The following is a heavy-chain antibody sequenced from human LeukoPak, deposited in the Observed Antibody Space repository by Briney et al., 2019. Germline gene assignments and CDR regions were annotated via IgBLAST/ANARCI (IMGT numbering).Heavy chain of an antibody. CDR3: AKGHLSILFPFDS. D-gene: IGHD2-21*01. CDR2: MSGSGGDT. CDR1: GFTFNSYA. J-gene: IGHJ4*02. Sequence: PGGSLRLSCAASGFTFNSYAMSWVRQAPGQGLDWVSGMSGSGGDTYYAGSVKGRFTISRDNSKNALYLQMNSLRADDTAVYYCAKGHLSILFPFDSWGQGTLVTVSS. V-gene: IGHV3-23*01.